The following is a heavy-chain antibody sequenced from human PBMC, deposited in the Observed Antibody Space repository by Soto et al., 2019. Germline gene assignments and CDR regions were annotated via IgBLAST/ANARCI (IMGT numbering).Heavy chain of an antibody. CDR2: MNPNSGNT. CDR3: ARQGAGWEPDYYGMDV. D-gene: IGHD1-26*01. CDR1: GYTFTSYD. Sequence: ASVKVSCKASGYTFTSYDINWVRQAPGQGLEWMGWMNPNSGNTGYAQKFQGRVTMTRNTSISTAYMELSSLRSEDTAVYYCARQGAGWEPDYYGMDVWGQGTTVTVSS. J-gene: IGHJ6*02. V-gene: IGHV1-8*01.